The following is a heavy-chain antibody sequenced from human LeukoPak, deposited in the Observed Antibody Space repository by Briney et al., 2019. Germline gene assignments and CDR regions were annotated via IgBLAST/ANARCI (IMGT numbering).Heavy chain of an antibody. CDR3: ATELRYFDWLHAFDI. Sequence: GGSLRLSCAASGFTFSSYGMHWVRQAPGKGLEWVAFIRYDGSNKYYADSVKGRFTISRDNSKNTLYLQMNSLRAEDTAVYYCATELRYFDWLHAFDIWGQGTMVTASS. D-gene: IGHD3-9*01. J-gene: IGHJ3*02. CDR2: IRYDGSNK. V-gene: IGHV3-30*02. CDR1: GFTFSSYG.